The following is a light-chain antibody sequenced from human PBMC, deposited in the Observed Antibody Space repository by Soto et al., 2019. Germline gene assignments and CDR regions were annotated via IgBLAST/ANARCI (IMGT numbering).Light chain of an antibody. CDR3: QQSYSTPRT. CDR2: AAS. Sequence: DIQMTQSPSSLSASVGDRVTITCRASQSISSHLNWYQQKPGKAPKLLIYAASSLQSGVPSRFSGSGSGTDFTLTISSLQPEDFATYYCQQSYSTPRTFGQGTNVDIK. J-gene: IGKJ1*01. V-gene: IGKV1-39*01. CDR1: QSISSH.